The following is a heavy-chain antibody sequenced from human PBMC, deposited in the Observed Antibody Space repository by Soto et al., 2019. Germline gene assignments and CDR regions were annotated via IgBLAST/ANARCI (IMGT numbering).Heavy chain of an antibody. Sequence: PGESLKISCQASGYSFANYWIAWVRQMPGKGLEWMGRIDPSDSYTNYSPSFQGHVTISADKSISTAYLQWSSLKASDTAMYYCARRPFSSSGYYSNFDYWGQGTLVTVSS. D-gene: IGHD3-22*01. CDR2: IDPSDSYT. CDR1: GYSFANYW. J-gene: IGHJ4*02. V-gene: IGHV5-10-1*01. CDR3: ARRPFSSSGYYSNFDY.